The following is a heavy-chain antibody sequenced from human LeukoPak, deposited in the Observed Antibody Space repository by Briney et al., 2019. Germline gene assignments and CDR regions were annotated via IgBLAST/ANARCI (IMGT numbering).Heavy chain of an antibody. CDR2: ISGSGGST. D-gene: IGHD3-9*01. CDR3: AKGYFDWFHY. Sequence: PGGSLRLSCAASGFTVSSKHMNWVRQAPGKGLEWVSAISGSGGSTYYADSVKGRFTISRDNSKNTLYLQMNSLRAEDTAVYYCAKGYFDWFHYWGQGTLVTVSS. CDR1: GFTVSSKH. J-gene: IGHJ4*02. V-gene: IGHV3-23*01.